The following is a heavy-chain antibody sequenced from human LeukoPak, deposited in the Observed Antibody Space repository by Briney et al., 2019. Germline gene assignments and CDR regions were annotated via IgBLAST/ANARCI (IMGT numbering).Heavy chain of an antibody. J-gene: IGHJ3*02. CDR3: AKAPRLADAFDI. D-gene: IGHD6-19*01. CDR2: ISGSGGDT. CDR1: GFTFSSYD. Sequence: GGSLRLSCADSGFTFSSYDMTWVRQAPGKELEWVSAISGSGGDTYYADSVKGRFTISRDNSKNTLYLQMNSLRAEDTAVYYCAKAPRLADAFDIWGLWTMVTVSS. V-gene: IGHV3-23*01.